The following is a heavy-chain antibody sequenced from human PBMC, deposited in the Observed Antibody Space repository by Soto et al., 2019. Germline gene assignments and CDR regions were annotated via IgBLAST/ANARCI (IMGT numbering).Heavy chain of an antibody. CDR3: ARDGYYYDSSGYQRVYYFDY. V-gene: IGHV4-61*08. D-gene: IGHD3-22*01. Sequence: SETLSLTCTVSGVSISSGGCYWSWIRQPPGKGLEWIGYIYYSGSTNYNPSLKSRVTISVDTSKNQFSLKLSSVTAADTAVYYCARDGYYYDSSGYQRVYYFDYWGQGTLVTVSS. CDR1: GVSISSGGCY. CDR2: IYYSGST. J-gene: IGHJ4*02.